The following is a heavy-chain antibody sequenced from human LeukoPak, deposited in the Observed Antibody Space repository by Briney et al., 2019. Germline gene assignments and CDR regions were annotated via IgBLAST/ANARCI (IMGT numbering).Heavy chain of an antibody. CDR3: ARGPLYYDSSGSYMDV. CDR2: IHHNGSP. CDR1: GGSISSGDDY. Sequence: NPSQTLSLTCTVSGGSISSGDDYWSWIRQPPGKGLEWIGSIHHNGSPYYNPSLKSRVTISVDTAKNQFSVRLSSVTAADTAVYYCARGPLYYDSSGSYMDVWGKGTTVTVSS. V-gene: IGHV4-39*01. D-gene: IGHD3-22*01. J-gene: IGHJ6*03.